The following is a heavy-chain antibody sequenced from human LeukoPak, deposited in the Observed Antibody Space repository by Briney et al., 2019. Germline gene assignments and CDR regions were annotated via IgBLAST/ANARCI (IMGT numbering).Heavy chain of an antibody. CDR3: ARAGTMIVVEDAFDI. V-gene: IGHV1-46*01. CDR1: GYTFTSYY. J-gene: IGHJ3*02. CDR2: INPSGGST. D-gene: IGHD3-22*01. Sequence: GASVKVSCKASGYTFTSYYMHWVRQAPGQGLEWMGIINPSGGSTSYAQKFQGRVTMTRDTSTSTVYMELSSLRSEDTAVYYCARAGTMIVVEDAFDIWGQGAMVTVSS.